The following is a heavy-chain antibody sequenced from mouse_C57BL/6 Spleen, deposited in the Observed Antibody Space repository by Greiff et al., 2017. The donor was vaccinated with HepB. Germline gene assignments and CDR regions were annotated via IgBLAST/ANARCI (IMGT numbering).Heavy chain of an antibody. CDR2: IDPETGGT. D-gene: IGHD1-1*01. Sequence: QVQLKQSGAELVRPGASVTLSCKASGYTFTDYEMHWVKQTPVHGLEWIGAIDPETGGTAYNQKFKGKAILTADKSSSTAYMELRSLTSEDSAVYYCTRGGIYYYGSSLMDYWGQGTSVTVSS. J-gene: IGHJ4*01. CDR1: GYTFTDYE. V-gene: IGHV1-15*01. CDR3: TRGGIYYYGSSLMDY.